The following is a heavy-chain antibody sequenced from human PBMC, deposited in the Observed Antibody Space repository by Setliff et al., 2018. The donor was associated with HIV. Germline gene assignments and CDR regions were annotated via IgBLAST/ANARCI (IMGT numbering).Heavy chain of an antibody. CDR1: GVPFSDYY. V-gene: IGHV4-34*01. CDR2: VNHNGNI. CDR3: AITIVGVTTEMY. Sequence: SETLSLTCGLNGVPFSDYYWNWIRQSPGKGLEWIVEVNHNGNINYNPSLQSRVTASVDTSKPQFSLKMNSVTAADTAVYYCAITIVGVTTEMYWGQGTLVTVSS. D-gene: IGHD2-21*02. J-gene: IGHJ4*02.